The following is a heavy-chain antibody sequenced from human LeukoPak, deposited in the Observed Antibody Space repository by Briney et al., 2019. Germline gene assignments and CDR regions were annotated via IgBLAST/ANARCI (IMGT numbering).Heavy chain of an antibody. CDR3: ARDISDTAMVGGFFDY. Sequence: PSETLSLTCTVSGGSISSGSYYWSWIRQPAGKGLEWIGRIYTSGSTNYNPSLKSRVTISVDTSKIHFSLKLSSVTAADTAVYYCARDISDTAMVGGFFDYWGQGTLVTVSS. D-gene: IGHD5-18*01. V-gene: IGHV4-61*02. CDR2: IYTSGST. J-gene: IGHJ4*02. CDR1: GGSISSGSYY.